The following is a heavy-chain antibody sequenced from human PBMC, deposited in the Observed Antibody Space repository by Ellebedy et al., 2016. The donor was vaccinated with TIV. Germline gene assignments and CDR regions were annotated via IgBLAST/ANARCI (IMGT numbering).Heavy chain of an antibody. CDR2: INPKSGDT. Sequence: AASVKVSCKAYGYSFTGYYIHWVRQAPGQGLEWMGWINPKSGDTNYAQKFQGRVTMTRDTSISTAYMELRRLRYDETAVFYCAREPIAVAASFDLWGQGTLVTVSS. CDR3: AREPIAVAASFDL. V-gene: IGHV1-2*02. J-gene: IGHJ4*02. D-gene: IGHD6-19*01. CDR1: GYSFTGYY.